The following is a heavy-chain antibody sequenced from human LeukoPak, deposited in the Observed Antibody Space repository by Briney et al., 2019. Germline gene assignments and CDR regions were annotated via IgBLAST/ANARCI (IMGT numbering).Heavy chain of an antibody. Sequence: ASVKVSCKASGYTFTGYYMHWVRQAPGQGLEWMGRINPNSGGTNYAQKFQGRVTMTRDTSISTACMELSRLRSDDTAVYYCARADYYGSGSYNYWGQGTLVTVSS. CDR3: ARADYYGSGSYNY. CDR1: GYTFTGYY. V-gene: IGHV1-2*06. CDR2: INPNSGGT. D-gene: IGHD3-10*01. J-gene: IGHJ4*02.